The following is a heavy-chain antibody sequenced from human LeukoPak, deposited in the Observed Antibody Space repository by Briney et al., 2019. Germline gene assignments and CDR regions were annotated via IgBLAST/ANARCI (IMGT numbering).Heavy chain of an antibody. CDR3: ARTPAVAGTITGYYFDY. V-gene: IGHV4-39*01. Sequence: PSETLSLTCNVSGGSITSSTYYWGWIRQPPGKGLEWIGIMYYSGSINYNPSLKSRVTISVDTSKNQFSLKVSSVTAADTAVYYCARTPAVAGTITGYYFDYWGQGTLVTVSS. CDR1: GGSITSSTYY. CDR2: MYYSGSI. J-gene: IGHJ4*02. D-gene: IGHD6-19*01.